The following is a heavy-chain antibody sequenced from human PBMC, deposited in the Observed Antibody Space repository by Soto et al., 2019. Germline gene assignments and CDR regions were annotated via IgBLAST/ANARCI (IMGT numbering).Heavy chain of an antibody. CDR2: ISWNSGSI. Sequence: PGGSLRLSCAASGFTFDDYAMHWVRQAPGKGLEWVSGISWNSGSIGYADSVKGRFTISRGNAKNSLYLQMNSLRAEDTALYYCEKDSWKLELRSQLDYWGQGTLVTVSS. D-gene: IGHD1-7*01. J-gene: IGHJ4*02. V-gene: IGHV3-9*01. CDR1: GFTFDDYA. CDR3: EKDSWKLELRSQLDY.